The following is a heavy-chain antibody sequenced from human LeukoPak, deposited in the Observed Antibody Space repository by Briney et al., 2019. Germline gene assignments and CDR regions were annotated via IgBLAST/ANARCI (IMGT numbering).Heavy chain of an antibody. CDR2: ISYDGSNK. CDR1: GFTFSSYG. V-gene: IGHV3-30*18. D-gene: IGHD3-16*02. J-gene: IGHJ4*02. CDR3: AKDTSYHGY. Sequence: GRSLRLSCAASGFTFSSYGMHWVRQAPGKGLEWVAVISYDGSNKYYADSVKGRFTISRDNSRNTLYLQMNSLRADDTAVYFCAKDTSYHGYWGQGTLVTVSS.